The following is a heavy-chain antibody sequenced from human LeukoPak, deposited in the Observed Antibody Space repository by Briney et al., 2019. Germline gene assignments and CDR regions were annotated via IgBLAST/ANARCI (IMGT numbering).Heavy chain of an antibody. CDR2: INPNSGGT. CDR1: GYTFTGYY. J-gene: IGHJ4*02. D-gene: IGHD1-26*01. V-gene: IGHV1-2*02. CDR3: AREWAGGVEGRFDY. Sequence: ASVKVSCKASGYTFTGYYMHWVRQAPGQGLEWMGWINPNSGGTNYAQKFQGRVTMTRDTSISTAYMELSRLRSDDTAVYYCAREWAGGVEGRFDYWGQGTLVTVSS.